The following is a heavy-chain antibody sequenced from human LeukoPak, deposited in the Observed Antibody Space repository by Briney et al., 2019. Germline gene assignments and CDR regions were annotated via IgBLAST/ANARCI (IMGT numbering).Heavy chain of an antibody. CDR1: GGTFSSCA. V-gene: IGHV1-69*05. D-gene: IGHD2-2*01. J-gene: IGHJ5*02. CDR2: IIPIFGTA. CDR3: ARGYWSSTSCYGFDP. Sequence: ASVKVSCKASGGTFSSCAISWVRQAPGQGLEWMGGIIPIFGTANYAQKFQGRVTITTDESTSTAYMQLSSVRSEDTAVYYCARGYWSSTSCYGFDPWGQGTLVTVSS.